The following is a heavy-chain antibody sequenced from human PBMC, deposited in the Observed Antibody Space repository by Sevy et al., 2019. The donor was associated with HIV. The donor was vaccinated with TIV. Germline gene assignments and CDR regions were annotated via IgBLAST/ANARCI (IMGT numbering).Heavy chain of an antibody. Sequence: ASVKVSCKASGYTFTSYYMHWVRQAPGQGLEWMGIINPSGGSTSYAQKFQGRVTMTRDTSTSTVYMELGSLRSEDTAVYYCARERPARFAVRGVTGIDYWGQGTLVTVSS. CDR1: GYTFTSYY. V-gene: IGHV1-46*01. J-gene: IGHJ4*02. CDR3: ARERPARFAVRGVTGIDY. CDR2: INPSGGST. D-gene: IGHD3-10*01.